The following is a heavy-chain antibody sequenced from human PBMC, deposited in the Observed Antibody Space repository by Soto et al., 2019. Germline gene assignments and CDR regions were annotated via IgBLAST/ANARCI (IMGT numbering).Heavy chain of an antibody. J-gene: IGHJ4*01. CDR1: GLTFSQHW. CDR3: ARDLNWNQADY. D-gene: IGHD1-20*01. Sequence: GYLKLSCAAYGLTFSQHWMHWVRQAPGKGLVWVSRINVDGGTADYADSVKGRFTISRDNAKNTLNLQMNSLRTEDTAVYYCARDLNWNQADYWGHAT. V-gene: IGHV3-74*01. CDR2: INVDGGTA.